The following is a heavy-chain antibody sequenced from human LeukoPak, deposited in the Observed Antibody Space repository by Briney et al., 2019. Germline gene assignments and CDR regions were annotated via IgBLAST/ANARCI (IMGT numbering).Heavy chain of an antibody. CDR2: IYPADSDT. CDR3: ATGYSSGWNGYYFDY. CDR1: GYSFNSYW. Sequence: PGESLKISCNASGYSFNSYWIGWVRQMRGKGLEVMGIIYPADSDTRYSPSFQGQVTISADKSITTAYLQWRSLKASDTAIYFCATGYSSGWNGYYFDYWGQGTPVTVSS. D-gene: IGHD6-19*01. J-gene: IGHJ4*02. V-gene: IGHV5-51*01.